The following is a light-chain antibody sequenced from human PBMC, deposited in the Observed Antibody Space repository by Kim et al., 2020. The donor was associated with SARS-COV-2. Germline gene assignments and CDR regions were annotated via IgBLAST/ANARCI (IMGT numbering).Light chain of an antibody. V-gene: IGLV3-1*01. CDR3: QAWDSSTVV. CDR2: KDS. J-gene: IGLJ2*01. CDR1: KLGDKY. Sequence: SYELTQPPSVSVSPGQTASITCSGDKLGDKYACWYQQKPGQSTVVVIYKDSKRPSGIPERFSGSNSGNTATLTISGTQAMDEADYYCQAWDSSTVVFGGGTQLTVL.